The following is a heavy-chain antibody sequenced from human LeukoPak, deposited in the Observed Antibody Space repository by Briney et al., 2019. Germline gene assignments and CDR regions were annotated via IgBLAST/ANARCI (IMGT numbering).Heavy chain of an antibody. CDR2: IIPIFGTA. J-gene: IGHJ4*02. CDR3: ATSLYCGSTSCLYY. CDR1: GGTFSSYA. V-gene: IGHV1-69*05. D-gene: IGHD2-2*01. Sequence: ASVKVSCKASGGTFSSYAISWVRQAPGRGLEWMGGIIPIFGTANYAQKFQGRVTITTDESTSTAYMELSSLRSEDTAVYYCATSLYCGSTSCLYYWGQGTLVTVSS.